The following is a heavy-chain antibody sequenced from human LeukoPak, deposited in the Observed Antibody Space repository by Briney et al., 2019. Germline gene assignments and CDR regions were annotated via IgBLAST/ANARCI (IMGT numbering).Heavy chain of an antibody. V-gene: IGHV4-34*01. CDR1: GGPFGGNY. CDR2: VYHSGST. J-gene: IGHJ4*02. D-gene: IGHD6-25*01. Sequence: SETLSLTCAVYGGPFGGNYWTWIRQPPGKGLEWLGEVYHSGSTNYNPTFKSRITISVDTFKNQFSLNLNSVTAADTALYFCARGKPAAGQIRFDYWGQGILVTVSS. CDR3: ARGKPAAGQIRFDY.